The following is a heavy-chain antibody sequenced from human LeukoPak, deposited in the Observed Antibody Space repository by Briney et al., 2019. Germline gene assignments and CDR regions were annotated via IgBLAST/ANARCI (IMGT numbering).Heavy chain of an antibody. J-gene: IGHJ4*02. CDR3: AKDAVYDDSSGYFDY. Sequence: GGSLRLSCAASGFTFNIYAMSWVRQAPGKGLEWVSAISGRGGSTYYADSVKGRFIISRDNSKNTLFLQMNSLRAEDTAVYYCAKDAVYDDSSGYFDYWGQGTLATVSS. CDR2: ISGRGGST. CDR1: GFTFNIYA. D-gene: IGHD3-22*01. V-gene: IGHV3-23*01.